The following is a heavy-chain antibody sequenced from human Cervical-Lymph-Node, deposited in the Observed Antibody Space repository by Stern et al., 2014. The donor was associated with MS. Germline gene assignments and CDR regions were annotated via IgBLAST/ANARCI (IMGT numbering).Heavy chain of an antibody. J-gene: IGHJ6*02. CDR3: TRGAFEYSSSSHHGMDV. CDR2: ISSSSTYR. V-gene: IGHV3-21*01. D-gene: IGHD6-6*01. Sequence: EVHLVESGGGLVKPGDSLRLSCAASGFTFSSYTMNGVRQAPGKGLEWVSSISSSSTYRSYADSVKGRFTISRDNAKNSLWLQMSSLRAEDSAVFYCTRGAFEYSSSSHHGMDVWGQGTTVIVSS. CDR1: GFTFSSYT.